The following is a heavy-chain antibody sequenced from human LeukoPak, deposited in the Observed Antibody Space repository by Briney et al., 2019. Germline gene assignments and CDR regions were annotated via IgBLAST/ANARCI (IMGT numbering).Heavy chain of an antibody. Sequence: PSETLSLTCTVSGDSISSSSSCWGWLRQPPGKGLEWIGNIYHAGNTYYNPSLKSRVTISVDTSKNQFSLKLSSVTAADTAVYYCAKRIRSDWYFDFWGQGTLVTVSS. V-gene: IGHV4-39*01. CDR1: GDSISSSSSC. CDR3: AKRIRSDWYFDF. D-gene: IGHD6-19*01. CDR2: IYHAGNT. J-gene: IGHJ4*02.